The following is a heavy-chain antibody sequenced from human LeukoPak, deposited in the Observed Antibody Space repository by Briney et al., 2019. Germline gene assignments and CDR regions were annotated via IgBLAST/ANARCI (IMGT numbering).Heavy chain of an antibody. V-gene: IGHV3-7*04. J-gene: IGHJ4*02. CDR2: INQDGSET. CDR3: SGDPGDY. D-gene: IGHD7-27*01. CDR1: GFTFSSYG. Sequence: GGSLRLSCAASGFTFSSYGMHWVRQAPGKGLEWVANINQDGSETYYVDSVEGRFSIPRDNAKNSLFLQMSSLRAEDTAVYFCSGDPGDYWGQGTLVTVSS.